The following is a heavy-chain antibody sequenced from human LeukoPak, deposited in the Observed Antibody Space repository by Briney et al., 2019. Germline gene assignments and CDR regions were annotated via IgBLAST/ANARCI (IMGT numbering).Heavy chain of an antibody. V-gene: IGHV1-2*02. D-gene: IGHD1-26*01. Sequence: GSSVKVSCKASGYTFTGYYMHWVRQAPGQGLEWMGWINPNSGGTNYAQKFQGRVTITRDTSISTAYMEMSRVGSEDTAVYYCASGPRELYGMDVWGQGTTVTVSS. CDR1: GYTFTGYY. J-gene: IGHJ6*02. CDR3: ASGPRELYGMDV. CDR2: INPNSGGT.